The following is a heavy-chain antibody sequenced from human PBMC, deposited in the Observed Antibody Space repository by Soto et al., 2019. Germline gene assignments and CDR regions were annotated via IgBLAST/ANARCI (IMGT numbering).Heavy chain of an antibody. CDR3: GRRGLEQRGAKWFDP. J-gene: IGHJ5*02. V-gene: IGHV4-39*01. D-gene: IGHD6-25*01. Sequence: SETLSLTCTASGGSISSSSYYWGWIRQPPGKGLEWIGSIYYSGSTYYNPSLKSRVTESVDTSKNQFSLKLSSVTAADTAVYYCGRRGLEQRGAKWFDPWGQGTLVTVSS. CDR1: GGSISSSSYY. CDR2: IYYSGST.